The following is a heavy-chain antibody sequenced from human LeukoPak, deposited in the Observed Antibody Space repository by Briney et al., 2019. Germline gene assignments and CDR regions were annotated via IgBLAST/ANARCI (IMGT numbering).Heavy chain of an antibody. CDR2: ISGSGGST. D-gene: IGHD1-14*01. V-gene: IGHV3-23*01. CDR3: AKHPERYYYYYMDV. J-gene: IGHJ6*03. CDR1: GFTFSSYA. Sequence: PGGSLRLSCAASGFTFSSYAMSWVRQAPGKGLEWVSAISGSGGSTYYADSVKSRFTISRDNSKNTLYLQMNSLRAEDTAVYYCAKHPERYYYYYMDVWGKGTTVTVSS.